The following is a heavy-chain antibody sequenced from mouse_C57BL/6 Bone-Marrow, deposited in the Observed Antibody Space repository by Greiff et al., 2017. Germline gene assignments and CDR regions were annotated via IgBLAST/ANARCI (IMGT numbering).Heavy chain of an antibody. CDR1: GYTFTSYW. J-gene: IGHJ1*03. D-gene: IGHD1-1*01. CDR2: IYPGSGST. V-gene: IGHV1-55*01. CDR3: AREYGSSYGYFYV. Sequence: VQLQQPGAELVKPGASVKMSCKASGYTFTSYWITWVKQRPGQGLEWIGVIYPGSGSTNYNEKFKSKATLTVDTSSSTAYMQLSSLTSEDSAVYYSAREYGSSYGYFYVWDTGTTVTVSS.